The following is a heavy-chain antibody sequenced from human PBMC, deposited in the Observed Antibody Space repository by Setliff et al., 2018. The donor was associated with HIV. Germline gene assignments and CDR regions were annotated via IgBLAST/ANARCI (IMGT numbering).Heavy chain of an antibody. CDR1: GGSISTYY. V-gene: IGHV4-59*08. CDR3: ARRRPPPSGSYSKYYMDV. D-gene: IGHD1-26*01. J-gene: IGHJ6*03. Sequence: SETLSLTCTVSGGSISTYYWNWIRQPPGKGLEWIGYISYSGTTNCNPSLKSRVTISVDTSKNQFSLKVSSVTAADTAVYYCARRRPPPSGSYSKYYMDVWGKGTTVTVSS. CDR2: ISYSGTT.